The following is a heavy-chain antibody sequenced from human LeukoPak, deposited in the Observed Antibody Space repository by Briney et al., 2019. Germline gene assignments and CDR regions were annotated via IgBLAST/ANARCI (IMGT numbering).Heavy chain of an antibody. J-gene: IGHJ4*02. CDR2: IYYSGST. Sequence: SETLSLTCTVSGGSISSGGYYWGWIRQPPGKGLDYVVSIYYSGSTYYNPSLKSRVTISLDTSKNQFSLKPSSVTAADTAVYYCARGYYDSGTYYSGIDYWGQGTLVTVSS. CDR3: ARGYYDSGTYYSGIDY. D-gene: IGHD3-22*01. V-gene: IGHV4-39*01. CDR1: GGSISSGGYY.